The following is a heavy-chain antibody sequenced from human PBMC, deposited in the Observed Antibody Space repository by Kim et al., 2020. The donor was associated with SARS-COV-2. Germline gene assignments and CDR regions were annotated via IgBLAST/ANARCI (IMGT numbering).Heavy chain of an antibody. Sequence: GGSLRLSCEASGFTLSTHYMSWVRQAPGKGLEWVANIKEDASDESYADTVKGRFTISRDNARNSLYLQMNNLRVEDTAVYYCAKGWGFDNWGQGTLVTVS. D-gene: IGHD3-16*01. CDR2: IKEDASDE. J-gene: IGHJ4*02. CDR3: AKGWGFDN. CDR1: GFTLSTHY. V-gene: IGHV3-7*01.